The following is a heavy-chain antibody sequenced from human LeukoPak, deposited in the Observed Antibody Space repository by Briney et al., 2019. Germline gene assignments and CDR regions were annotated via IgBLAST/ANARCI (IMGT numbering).Heavy chain of an antibody. CDR1: GGSINSYY. D-gene: IGHD4-17*01. V-gene: IGHV4-59*01. CDR2: IYYSGST. J-gene: IGHJ3*02. Sequence: SGTLSLTCAVSGGSINSYYWSWIRQPPGKGLEWIGYIYYSGSTNYNPSLKSRVTISVDTSKNQFSLKLSSVTAADTAVYYCARDPYGDYGVFDIWGQGTMVTVSS. CDR3: ARDPYGDYGVFDI.